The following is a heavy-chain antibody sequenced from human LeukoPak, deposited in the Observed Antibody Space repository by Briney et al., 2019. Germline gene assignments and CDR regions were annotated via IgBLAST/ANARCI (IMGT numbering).Heavy chain of an antibody. Sequence: ASVKVSCKASGYTFTSYAMHWVRQAPGQRLEWMGWINAGNGNTKYSQKFQGRVTITRDTSASTAYMELSSLRSEDTAVYYCARELRWFGELLVDDAFDIWGQGTMVTVSS. CDR1: GYTFTSYA. CDR2: INAGNGNT. D-gene: IGHD3-10*01. J-gene: IGHJ3*02. CDR3: ARELRWFGELLVDDAFDI. V-gene: IGHV1-3*01.